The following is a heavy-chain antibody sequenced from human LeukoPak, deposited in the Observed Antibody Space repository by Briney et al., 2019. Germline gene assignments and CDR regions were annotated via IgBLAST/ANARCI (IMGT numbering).Heavy chain of an antibody. CDR3: AKDQRWESPHYLDS. V-gene: IGHV3-23*01. D-gene: IGHD1-26*01. Sequence: PGGSLRLSCAASGFTFSSPAMSWVRQVPGKGLEWVSGISASGGSTSYADSVRGRFTISRDNSKNTLYVQMNSLRDEDTAVDYCAKDQRWESPHYLDSWGQGTLVTVSS. J-gene: IGHJ4*02. CDR1: GFTFSSPA. CDR2: ISASGGST.